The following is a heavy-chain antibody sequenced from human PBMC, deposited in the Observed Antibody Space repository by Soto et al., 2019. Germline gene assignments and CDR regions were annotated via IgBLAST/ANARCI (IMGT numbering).Heavy chain of an antibody. CDR1: GGSIVSYY. V-gene: IGHV4-59*01. CDR3: ARERCSGGSCYSGGAIDY. J-gene: IGHJ4*02. CDR2: IYYSGST. Sequence: QVQLQESGPGLVKPSETLSLTCTVSGGSIVSYYWTWIRQPPGKGLEWIGYIYYSGSTNWKHSRKSRVTIAVDTYKNLFCLKLSSVTAADTAVYYCARERCSGGSCYSGGAIDYWGQGTLVTVSS. D-gene: IGHD2-15*01.